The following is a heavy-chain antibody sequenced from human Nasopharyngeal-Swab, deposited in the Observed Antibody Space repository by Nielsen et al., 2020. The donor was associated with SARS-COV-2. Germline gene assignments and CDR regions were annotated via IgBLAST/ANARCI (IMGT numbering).Heavy chain of an antibody. CDR1: GFTVSSSY. Sequence: GESLKISCAASGFTVSSSYMSWVRQAPGKGLEWVSTVDFDGVRTHYADSVKGRFLVSRDNSKNTAYLQMYNLAVEDAAVYYCATWMTGHFDHWGQGTLV. J-gene: IGHJ4*02. V-gene: IGHV3-23*01. D-gene: IGHD1-14*01. CDR2: VDFDGVRT. CDR3: ATWMTGHFDH.